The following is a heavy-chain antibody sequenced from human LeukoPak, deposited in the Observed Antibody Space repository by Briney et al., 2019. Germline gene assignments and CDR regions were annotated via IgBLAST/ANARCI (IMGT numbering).Heavy chain of an antibody. CDR3: AKNYGDYSVGY. V-gene: IGHV3-11*03. Sequence: GGSLRLSCAASGFTFSDYYMSWIRQAPGKGLEWVSYISSSSSYTNYADSVKGRFTISGDNAKNSLYLQMNSLRAEDTAVYYCAKNYGDYSVGYWGQGALVTVSS. CDR1: GFTFSDYY. D-gene: IGHD4-17*01. CDR2: ISSSSSYT. J-gene: IGHJ4*02.